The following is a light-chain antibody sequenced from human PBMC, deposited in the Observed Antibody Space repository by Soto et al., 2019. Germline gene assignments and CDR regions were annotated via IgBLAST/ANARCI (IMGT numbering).Light chain of an antibody. V-gene: IGKV3-20*01. J-gene: IGKJ1*01. CDR1: QTVTGSY. Sequence: ENVLTQSPGTLSLSPGERATLSCRASQTVTGSYLAWYQQKPGQTPNLLIYAASTRATGIPDRFSASGSGTDFTLTITRLEPEDFAVYYCQQYSDSPRTFGQGTQVDIK. CDR2: AAS. CDR3: QQYSDSPRT.